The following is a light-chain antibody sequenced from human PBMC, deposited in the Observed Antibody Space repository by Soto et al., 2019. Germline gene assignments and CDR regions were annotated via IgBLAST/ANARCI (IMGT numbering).Light chain of an antibody. CDR1: QSVSSY. CDR2: DAS. V-gene: IGKV3-11*01. J-gene: IGKJ1*01. Sequence: IVLTQSPATLSLSPGDRATLSCRASQSVSSYLAWYQQKPGQAPRLLIYDASNRAPGIPARFSGSGSGTDFILTISSLEPEDFAIYFCQQRSNWPPWTFGQGTNVEIK. CDR3: QQRSNWPPWT.